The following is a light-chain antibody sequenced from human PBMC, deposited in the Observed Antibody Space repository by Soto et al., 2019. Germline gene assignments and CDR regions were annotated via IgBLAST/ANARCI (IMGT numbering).Light chain of an antibody. CDR2: RTD. CDR3: AAWDNSLRWV. Sequence: QSVLTQPPSASGAPGQTVTISCSGSSSNIGSNFVYWYQQVPGTAPKLLIYRTDQRPSGVPDRFSGSKLGASAYLAISGLRSDDEADYYCAAWDNSLRWVFGGGTKLTVL. CDR1: SSNIGSNF. J-gene: IGLJ3*02. V-gene: IGLV1-47*01.